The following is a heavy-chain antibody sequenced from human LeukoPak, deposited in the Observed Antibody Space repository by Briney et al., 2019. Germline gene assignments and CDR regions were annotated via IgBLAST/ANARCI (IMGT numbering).Heavy chain of an antibody. V-gene: IGHV3-48*04. CDR2: ISSSGNTI. CDR1: GFTFSSYS. J-gene: IGHJ4*02. Sequence: GGSLRLSCADSGFTFSSYSMSWVRQAPGKGLEWVSYISSSGNTIEYADSVKGGFTISRDNAKNSLYLQMVSLRAEDTAVYYCARLRGYSYGYGDYWGQGTLVTVSS. CDR3: ARLRGYSYGYGDY. D-gene: IGHD5-18*01.